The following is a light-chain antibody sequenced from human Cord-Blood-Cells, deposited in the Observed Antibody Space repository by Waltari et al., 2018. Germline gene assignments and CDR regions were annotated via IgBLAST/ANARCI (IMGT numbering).Light chain of an antibody. Sequence: QSALTQPASVSGSPGQSITISCTGTSSDGGGYNYVSWYQQHPGKAPKLMIYEFSNRPEGVSNRFSGSKSGNTSSLTISGLQAEDEADYYCRSYTSSSTLVFGGGTKLTVL. J-gene: IGLJ2*01. V-gene: IGLV2-14*01. CDR2: EFS. CDR1: SSDGGGYNY. CDR3: RSYTSSSTLV.